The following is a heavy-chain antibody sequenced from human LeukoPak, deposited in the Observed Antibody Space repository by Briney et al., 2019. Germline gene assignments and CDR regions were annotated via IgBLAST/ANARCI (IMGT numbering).Heavy chain of an antibody. CDR2: INHSGST. Sequence: SETLSLTCAVYGGSFSGYYWSWIRQPPGKGLEWIGEINHSGSTNYNPSLKSRVTISVDTSKNQFSLKLSSVTAADTAVYYCARLGIAVAGTSVDYWGQGTLVTVSS. CDR1: GGSFSGYY. D-gene: IGHD6-19*01. CDR3: ARLGIAVAGTSVDY. J-gene: IGHJ4*02. V-gene: IGHV4-34*01.